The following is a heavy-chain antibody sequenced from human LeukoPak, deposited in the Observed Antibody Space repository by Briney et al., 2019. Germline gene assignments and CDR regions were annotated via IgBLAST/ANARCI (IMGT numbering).Heavy chain of an antibody. D-gene: IGHD2-15*01. CDR1: GGSISSYY. Sequence: SETLSLICTVSGGSISSYYWSWIRQPPGKGLEWIGYIYNPWSTSYKHTLTSRVTISVDTSKNQFPLKLSSVTAADTAVYYCARQRVEALFRFDPWGQATLVAVCS. CDR3: ARQRVEALFRFDP. CDR2: IYNPWST. J-gene: IGHJ5*02. V-gene: IGHV4-59*08.